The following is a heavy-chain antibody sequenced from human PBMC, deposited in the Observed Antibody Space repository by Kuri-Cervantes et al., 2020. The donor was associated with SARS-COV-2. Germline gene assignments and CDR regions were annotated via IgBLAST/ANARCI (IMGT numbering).Heavy chain of an antibody. Sequence: GGSLRLSCAASGFNFSDYYITWIRQAPGKGLEWVSYISSSGTTIHYADSMKGRFTISRDNSKDSLYLQMNSLRAEDTAVYYCARDLRMGNSLDYWGQGTLVTVSS. CDR3: ARDLRMGNSLDY. CDR1: GFNFSDYY. J-gene: IGHJ4*02. V-gene: IGHV3-11*04. D-gene: IGHD1/OR15-1a*01. CDR2: ISSSGTTI.